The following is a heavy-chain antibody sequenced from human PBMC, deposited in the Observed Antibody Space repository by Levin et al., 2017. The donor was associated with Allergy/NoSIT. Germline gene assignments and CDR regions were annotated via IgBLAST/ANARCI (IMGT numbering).Heavy chain of an antibody. D-gene: IGHD3-22*01. V-gene: IGHV3-33*01. J-gene: IGHJ4*02. CDR2: IWYDGSNK. CDR1: GFTFSSYG. Sequence: GGSLRLSCAASGFTFSSYGMHWVRQAPGKGLEWVAVIWYDGSNKYYADSVKGRFTISRDNSKNTLYLQMNSLRAEDTAVYYCARDWGRYYYDSSGLGYWGQGTLVTVSS. CDR3: ARDWGRYYYDSSGLGY.